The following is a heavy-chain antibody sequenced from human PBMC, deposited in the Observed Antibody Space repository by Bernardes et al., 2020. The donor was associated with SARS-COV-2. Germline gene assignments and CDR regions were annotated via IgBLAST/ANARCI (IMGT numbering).Heavy chain of an antibody. CDR2: ISSSSSTI. V-gene: IGHV3-48*01. Sequence: GGSLRLSCAASGFTFSSYSMNWVRQAPGKGLEWVSYISSSSSTIYYADSVKGRFTISRDNDKKSLYLQMNSLRAEDTAVYYCARGGGVIVPVFPFDYWGQGTLVTVSS. CDR1: GFTFSSYS. J-gene: IGHJ4*02. CDR3: ARGGGVIVPVFPFDY. D-gene: IGHD3-16*02.